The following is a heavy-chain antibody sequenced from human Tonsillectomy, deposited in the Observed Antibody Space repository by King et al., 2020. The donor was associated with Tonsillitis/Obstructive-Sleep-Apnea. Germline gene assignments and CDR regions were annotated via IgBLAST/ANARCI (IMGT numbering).Heavy chain of an antibody. CDR2: IYYSGST. CDR1: GGSISNYY. D-gene: IGHD4-17*01. J-gene: IGHJ3*02. V-gene: IGHV4-59*01. CDR3: ARAGDYDAFDI. Sequence: VQLQESGPGLVKPSENLSLTCTVSGGSISNYYWSWIRQPPGKGLEWIAYIYYSGSTYSNPSLKSRVTLSVDTSKNQFSLKLSSVTAADTAVYYCARAGDYDAFDIWGQGTMVTVSS.